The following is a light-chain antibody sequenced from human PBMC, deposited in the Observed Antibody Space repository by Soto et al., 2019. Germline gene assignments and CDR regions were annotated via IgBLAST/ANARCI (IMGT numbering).Light chain of an antibody. Sequence: QSVLTQPPSVSAAPGQKVTISSSGSSSNIGNNYVSWYQQPPGTAPKLLIYDNNKRPSGIPDRFSGSKSGTSATLGITGLQTGDEADYYCGTWDSSLSALYVFGTGTKLTVL. J-gene: IGLJ1*01. CDR1: SSNIGNNY. CDR2: DNN. CDR3: GTWDSSLSALYV. V-gene: IGLV1-51*01.